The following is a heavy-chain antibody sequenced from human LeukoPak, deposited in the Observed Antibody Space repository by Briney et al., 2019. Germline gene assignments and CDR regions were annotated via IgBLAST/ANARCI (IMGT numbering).Heavy chain of an antibody. CDR3: ARLMGSSKAFDI. D-gene: IGHD1-26*01. CDR1: GGSISRSSYY. Sequence: SETLSLTCTVSGGSISRSSYYWGWIRQSPGKGLEWIGSIYYSGSTYYNPSLKSRVSISVDTSKNQFSLKLSSVTAADTAVYYCARLMGSSKAFDIWGQGTMVTVSS. CDR2: IYYSGST. V-gene: IGHV4-39*01. J-gene: IGHJ3*02.